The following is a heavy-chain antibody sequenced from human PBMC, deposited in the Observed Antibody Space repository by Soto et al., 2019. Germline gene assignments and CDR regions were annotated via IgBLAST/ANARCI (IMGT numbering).Heavy chain of an antibody. CDR2: ISGSGGST. CDR3: AKDIEHALLSTFGGVIVRPRKTFDY. V-gene: IGHV3-23*01. CDR1: GFTFSSYA. Sequence: GGSLRLSCAASGFTFSSYAMSWVRQAPGKGLEWVSAISGSGGSTYYADSVKGRFTISRDNSKNTLYLQMNSLRAEDTAVYYCAKDIEHALLSTFGGVIVRPRKTFDYWGQGTLVTVSS. J-gene: IGHJ4*02. D-gene: IGHD3-16*02.